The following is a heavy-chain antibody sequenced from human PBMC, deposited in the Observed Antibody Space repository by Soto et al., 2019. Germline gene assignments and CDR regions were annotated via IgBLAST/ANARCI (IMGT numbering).Heavy chain of an antibody. V-gene: IGHV1-46*04. J-gene: IGHJ3*02. CDR1: GYTFTAYH. D-gene: IGHD2-15*01. Sequence: ASVKVSCKASGYTFTAYHIHWVRQAPGQGLEWVGTINPGEGYTTYGQKLQGRLTLTRDTSTSTLYMELSSLRPDDTAIYYCAIAFVGLTSATVDFEIWDQGXLIT. CDR2: INPGEGYT. CDR3: AIAFVGLTSATVDFEI.